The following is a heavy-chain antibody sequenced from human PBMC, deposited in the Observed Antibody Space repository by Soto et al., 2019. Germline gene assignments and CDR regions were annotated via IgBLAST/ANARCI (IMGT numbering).Heavy chain of an antibody. CDR3: ALPTAPYLAAADLRCGY. CDR1: GGSISSSSYY. V-gene: IGHV4-39*01. CDR2: IYYSGST. Sequence: SETLSLTCTVSGGSISSSSYYWGWIRQPPGKGLEWIGSIYYSGSTYYNPSLKSRVTISVDTSKNQFSLKLSSVTAADTAVYYRALPTAPYLAAADLRCGYWGQGTLVSVSS. D-gene: IGHD6-13*01. J-gene: IGHJ4*02.